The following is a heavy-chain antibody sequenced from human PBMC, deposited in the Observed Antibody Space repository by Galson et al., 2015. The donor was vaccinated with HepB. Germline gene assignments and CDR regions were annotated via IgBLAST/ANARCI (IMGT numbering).Heavy chain of an antibody. CDR2: ISYDGSNK. V-gene: IGHV3-30*18. CDR3: AKGGSYYDSSGFDAFDI. J-gene: IGHJ3*02. Sequence: SLRLSCAASGFTFSSYGMHWVRQAPGKGLEWVAVISYDGSNKYYADSVKGRFTISRDNSKNTLYLQMNSLRAEDTAVYYCAKGGSYYDSSGFDAFDIWGQGTMVTVSS. D-gene: IGHD3-22*01. CDR1: GFTFSSYG.